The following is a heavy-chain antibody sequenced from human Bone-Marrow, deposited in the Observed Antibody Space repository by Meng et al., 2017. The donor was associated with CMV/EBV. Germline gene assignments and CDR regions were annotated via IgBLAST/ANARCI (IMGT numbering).Heavy chain of an antibody. CDR3: AGGRVVAWVRIVGAMSY. J-gene: IGHJ4*02. V-gene: IGHV1-8*01. CDR2: MNPNSGNT. D-gene: IGHD1-26*01. CDR1: GYTFTSYD. Sequence: ASVKVSCKASGYTFTSYDINWVRQATGQGLEWMGWMNPNSGNTGYAQKFQGRVTMTRNTSISTAYMELSSLRSEDTAVYYCAGGRVVAWVRIVGAMSYWGQGTLVTVSS.